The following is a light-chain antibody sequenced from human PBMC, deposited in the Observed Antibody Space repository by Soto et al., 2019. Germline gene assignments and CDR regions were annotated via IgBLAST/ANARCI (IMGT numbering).Light chain of an antibody. CDR2: GAS. V-gene: IGKV3-20*01. Sequence: EIELTQSPGTLSLSPGERATLSCRASQSVSSYYLAWYQQKPGQAPRLLIYGASSRATGIPDRFSGSGSGTDFTLTISRLEPEDFAVYYCQQYGTSPMHTFGQGTKLEIK. CDR1: QSVSSYY. J-gene: IGKJ2*01. CDR3: QQYGTSPMHT.